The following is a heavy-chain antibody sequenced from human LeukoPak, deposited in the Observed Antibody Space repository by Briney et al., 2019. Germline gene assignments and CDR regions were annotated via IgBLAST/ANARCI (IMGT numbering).Heavy chain of an antibody. CDR1: GFTFRTYA. CDR3: AKALQGYSGSYTLDY. CDR2: ISYDGSNK. D-gene: IGHD1-26*01. V-gene: IGHV3-30*18. J-gene: IGHJ4*02. Sequence: PEGSLRLSCAASGFTFRTYAIHWVRQAPGKGLEWVAVISYDGSNKYYADSVKGRFTVSRDNSKNTLYLQMNSLSAEDTAVYYCAKALQGYSGSYTLDYWGQGTLVTVSS.